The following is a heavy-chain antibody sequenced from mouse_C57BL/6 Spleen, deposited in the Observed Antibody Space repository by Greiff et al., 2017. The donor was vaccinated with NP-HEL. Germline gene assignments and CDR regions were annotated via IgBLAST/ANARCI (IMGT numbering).Heavy chain of an antibody. V-gene: IGHV3-6*01. J-gene: IGHJ4*01. CDR1: GYSITSGYY. D-gene: IGHD1-1*01. CDR3: AREGGSSLMDY. Sequence: DVKLQESGPGLVKPSQSLSLTCSVTGYSITSGYYWNWIRQFPGNKLEWMGYISYDGSNNYNPSLKNRISITRDTSKNQFFLKLNSVTTEDTATYYCAREGGSSLMDYWGQGTSVTVSS. CDR2: ISYDGSN.